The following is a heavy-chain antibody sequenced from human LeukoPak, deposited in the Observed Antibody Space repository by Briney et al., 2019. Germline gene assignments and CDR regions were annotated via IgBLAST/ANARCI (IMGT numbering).Heavy chain of an antibody. CDR1: GGSISSSSYY. V-gene: IGHV4-39*07. J-gene: IGHJ4*02. CDR3: ARAPLGYCSGGSCLFDY. CDR2: IYYSGST. Sequence: SETLSLTCTVSGGSISSSSYYWGWIRQPPGKGLEWIGSIYYSGSTYYNPSLKSRVTISVDKSKNQFSLKLSSVTAADTAVYYCARAPLGYCSGGSCLFDYWGQGTLVTVSS. D-gene: IGHD2-15*01.